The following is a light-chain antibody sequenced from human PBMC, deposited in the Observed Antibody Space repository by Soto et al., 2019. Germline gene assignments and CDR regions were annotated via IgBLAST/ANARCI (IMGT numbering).Light chain of an antibody. Sequence: EIVMTQSPATLSVSPGERATLSCRASQSVRGNLAWYQQKPGQAPRLLIYDASNRATGIPARFSGSGSGTDFTLTISSLEPEDFAVYYCQQRSNWPSLTFGGGTKVDIK. J-gene: IGKJ4*01. V-gene: IGKV3-11*01. CDR1: QSVRGN. CDR3: QQRSNWPSLT. CDR2: DAS.